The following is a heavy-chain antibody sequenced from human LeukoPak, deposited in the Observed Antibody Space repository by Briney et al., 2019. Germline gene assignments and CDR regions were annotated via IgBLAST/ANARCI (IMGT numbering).Heavy chain of an antibody. CDR1: GYTFTGYY. Sequence: ASVKVSCKASGYTFTGYYMHWVRQAPGQGLEWMGWINPNSGGTNYAQEFQGRVTMTRDTSISTAYMELNRLRSDDTAVYYCARDRGVDYCSGGSCSHYYYYMDVWGKGTTVTISS. V-gene: IGHV1-2*02. J-gene: IGHJ6*03. CDR3: ARDRGVDYCSGGSCSHYYYYMDV. CDR2: INPNSGGT. D-gene: IGHD2-15*01.